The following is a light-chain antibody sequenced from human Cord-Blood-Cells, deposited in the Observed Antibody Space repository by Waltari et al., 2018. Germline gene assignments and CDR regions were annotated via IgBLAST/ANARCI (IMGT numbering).Light chain of an antibody. CDR2: DAS. CDR3: QQRSNWPPIWT. J-gene: IGKJ1*01. Sequence: EIVLTPSPATLSLSPGERATLSCRASQSVSSYLAWYQQKPGQAPRLLIYDASNGATGIPARFRGSGSGTDFTLTISSLEPEDFAVYYCQQRSNWPPIWTFGQGTKVEIK. CDR1: QSVSSY. V-gene: IGKV3-11*01.